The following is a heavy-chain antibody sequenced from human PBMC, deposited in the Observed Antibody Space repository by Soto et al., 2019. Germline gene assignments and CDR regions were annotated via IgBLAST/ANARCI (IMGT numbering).Heavy chain of an antibody. D-gene: IGHD6-6*01. CDR1: GYTFTNYG. Sequence: QVQVVQSGTEVKKPGASVKVSCKASGYTFTNYGISWVRQAPGQGLEWMGWISAYNGNTNYAQIFQGRVTLTTDTSTTTAYMELGSLRSDDTAVYYCARGDSSSGLDPWGQGTLVPVSS. CDR3: ARGDSSSGLDP. V-gene: IGHV1-18*01. J-gene: IGHJ5*02. CDR2: ISAYNGNT.